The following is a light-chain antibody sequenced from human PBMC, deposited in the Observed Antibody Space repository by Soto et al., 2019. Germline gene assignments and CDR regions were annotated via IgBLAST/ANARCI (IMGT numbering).Light chain of an antibody. CDR3: QQRSDGSPIT. CDR1: QSIRSY. J-gene: IGKJ5*01. V-gene: IGKV3-11*01. Sequence: EVVLPQSIVPLALSPGERSTLSSRVSQSIRSYLAWYQQQPGQAPRLLLYDASNRATGIPARFSGSGSGTDFTLTISSLEPEDFAAYFCQQRSDGSPITFGQGTRVEIK. CDR2: DAS.